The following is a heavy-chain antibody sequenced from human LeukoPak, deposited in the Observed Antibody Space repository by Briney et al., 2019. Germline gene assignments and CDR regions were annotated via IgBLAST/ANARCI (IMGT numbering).Heavy chain of an antibody. D-gene: IGHD2-8*01. V-gene: IGHV3-23*01. Sequence: GGSLRLSCAASGFGVSNYAMSWVRLAPGKGLEWVSGVRGSEDSTYYADSVKGRFTVSRDTSRNTLYLQMDSLRAEDTAVYYCAKDGYCTTVTCYGWLDYWGLGTLVTVSS. J-gene: IGHJ4*02. CDR1: GFGVSNYA. CDR3: AKDGYCTTVTCYGWLDY. CDR2: VRGSEDST.